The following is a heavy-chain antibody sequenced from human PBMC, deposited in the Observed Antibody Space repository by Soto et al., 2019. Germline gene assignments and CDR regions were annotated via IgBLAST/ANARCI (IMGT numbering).Heavy chain of an antibody. Sequence: QVQLQESGPGLVKPSQTLSLTCTVSGGSISSGGYYWSWIRQHPGKGLEWIGYIYYSGSTYYNPSLKSRVTISVDTSKNQFSLKLSSVTAADTAVYYCARDLIYSSSSFPHISSDYGMDVWGQGTTVTVSS. D-gene: IGHD6-6*01. CDR2: IYYSGST. J-gene: IGHJ6*02. CDR1: GGSISSGGYY. CDR3: ARDLIYSSSSFPHISSDYGMDV. V-gene: IGHV4-31*03.